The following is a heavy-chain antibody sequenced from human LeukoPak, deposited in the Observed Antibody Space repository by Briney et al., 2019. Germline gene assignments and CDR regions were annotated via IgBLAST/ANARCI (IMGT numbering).Heavy chain of an antibody. V-gene: IGHV3-66*01. Sequence: GRSLRLSCAASGFTVSSNYMSWVRQAPGKGLEWVSLIYSGGSTYYADSVKGRFTISRDNSKNTLYLQMNSLRAEDMAVYYCASSGNYRIYYFDYWGQGTLVTVSS. CDR2: IYSGGST. CDR1: GFTVSSNY. D-gene: IGHD1-26*01. CDR3: ASSGNYRIYYFDY. J-gene: IGHJ4*02.